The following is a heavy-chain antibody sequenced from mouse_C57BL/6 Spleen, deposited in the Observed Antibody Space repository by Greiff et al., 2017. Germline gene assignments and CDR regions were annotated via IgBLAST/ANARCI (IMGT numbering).Heavy chain of an antibody. D-gene: IGHD1-1*01. Sequence: VLLQQSGPELVKPGASVKISCKASGYSFTDYNMNWVKQSNGKSLEWSGVINPNYGTTSYNQKFKGKATLTVDQSSSTAYMQLNSLTSEDSAVYYCARIFYGSSLCAMDYWGQGTSDTVSS. V-gene: IGHV1-39*01. J-gene: IGHJ4*01. CDR3: ARIFYGSSLCAMDY. CDR2: INPNYGTT. CDR1: GYSFTDYN.